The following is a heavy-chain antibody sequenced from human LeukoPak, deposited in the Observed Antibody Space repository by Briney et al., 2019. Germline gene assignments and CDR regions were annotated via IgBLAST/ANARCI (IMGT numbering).Heavy chain of an antibody. CDR2: IYSGGST. D-gene: IGHD3-10*02. Sequence: PGGSLRLSCAASGFTVSSNYMSWVRQAPGKGLEWVSVIYSGGSTYYADSVKGRFTISRDNSKNTLYLQMNSLRAEDTAVYYCALKGAVRAGDYYHMDVWGKGTTVTVSS. CDR3: ALKGAVRAGDYYHMDV. J-gene: IGHJ6*03. CDR1: GFTVSSNY. V-gene: IGHV3-53*01.